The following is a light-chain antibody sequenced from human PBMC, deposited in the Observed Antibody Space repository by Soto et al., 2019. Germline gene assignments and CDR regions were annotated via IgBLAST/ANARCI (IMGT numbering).Light chain of an antibody. CDR2: AAT. CDR3: QQRSNWPPIT. V-gene: IGKV1-17*03. CDR1: QDISNF. Sequence: DIQMTQSPSDMSASVGDRVTITCRASQDISNFLAWFQQRPGKVPKRLIYAATTLESGFPSRFSGSGSGTEFTLTISSLEPEDFAVYYCQQRSNWPPITFGQGTRLEIK. J-gene: IGKJ5*01.